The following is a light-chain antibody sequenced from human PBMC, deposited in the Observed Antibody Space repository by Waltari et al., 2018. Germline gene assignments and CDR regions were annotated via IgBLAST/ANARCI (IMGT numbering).Light chain of an antibody. J-gene: IGKJ2*02. Sequence: IQLTQSPSSLSASVGDRVTITCRASQGINNFLAWYQQKPGTAPKLLIYAASSLQGGVPSRFSGSGSGTDFTLTINGLQPEDFATYYCQQYQTYSSTFGQGTKLEIK. CDR1: QGINNF. CDR3: QQYQTYSST. CDR2: AAS. V-gene: IGKV1-9*01.